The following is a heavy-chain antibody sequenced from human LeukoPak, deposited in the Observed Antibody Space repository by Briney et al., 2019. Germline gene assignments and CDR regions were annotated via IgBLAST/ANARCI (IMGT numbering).Heavy chain of an antibody. Sequence: PRGSLRLSCAASGFTVSSTYMHWVRQAPGKGLEWVSVIHSGGNTYYADSVKGRFTISRDNSKNTLYLQMNSLRAEDTAVYYCARGLSTLPRSTFDYWGQGSLVTVSS. V-gene: IGHV3-53*01. J-gene: IGHJ4*02. CDR2: IHSGGNT. CDR3: ARGLSTLPRSTFDY. CDR1: GFTVSSTY. D-gene: IGHD3-3*02.